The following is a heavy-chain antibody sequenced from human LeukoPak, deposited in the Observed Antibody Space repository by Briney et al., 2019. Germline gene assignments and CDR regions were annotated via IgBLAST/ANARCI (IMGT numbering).Heavy chain of an antibody. Sequence: PGGSLRLSCAASGFTFSSSAMSWVRQAPGKGLEWLSYISRSSRSVYYADSVQGRFTISRDNAKNSLYLQMDSLRDEDTAVYYCAREYCSGENCYYNYWGQGTLVTVSS. CDR3: AREYCSGENCYYNY. CDR2: ISRSSRSV. CDR1: GFTFSSSA. J-gene: IGHJ4*02. V-gene: IGHV3-48*02. D-gene: IGHD2-15*01.